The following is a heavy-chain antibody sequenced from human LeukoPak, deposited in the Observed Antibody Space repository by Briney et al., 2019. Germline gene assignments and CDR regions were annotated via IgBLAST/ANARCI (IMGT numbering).Heavy chain of an antibody. Sequence: ASLKVSCKASGYTFTGYYMHWVRQAPGQGLEWMGWINPNSGGTNYAQKFQGRVTMTRDTSISTAYMELSRLRSDDTAVYYCARGGVTMIVVVKGPVDYWGQGTLVTVSS. CDR3: ARGGVTMIVVVKGPVDY. D-gene: IGHD3-22*01. V-gene: IGHV1-2*02. CDR2: INPNSGGT. J-gene: IGHJ4*02. CDR1: GYTFTGYY.